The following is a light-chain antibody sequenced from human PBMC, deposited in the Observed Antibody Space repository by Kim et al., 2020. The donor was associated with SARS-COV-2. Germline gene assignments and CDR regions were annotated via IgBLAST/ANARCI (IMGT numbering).Light chain of an antibody. CDR1: SSDVGSYNL. CDR3: CSYAGSSTWA. Sequence: QSALTQPASVAGSPGQSITISGTGTSSDVGSYNLVSWYQQHPGKAAKLMIYEVSKRPAGVSNRFSGSKSGNTASLTISGLKAEDEADYYGCSYAGSSTWAFGGGTKLTAL. V-gene: IGLV2-23*02. J-gene: IGLJ3*02. CDR2: EVS.